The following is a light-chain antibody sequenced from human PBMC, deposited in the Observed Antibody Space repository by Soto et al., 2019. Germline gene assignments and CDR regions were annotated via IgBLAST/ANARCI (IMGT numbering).Light chain of an antibody. J-gene: IGKJ1*01. CDR3: LLDFRYFWA. CDR1: QAIRTA. Sequence: AIQLTQSPSSLYASVGDRVTITCRASQAIRTALGWYQQKPGKVPKLLIYAASTLQSGVPSRFSGSGSGTDFTLTISSLQPEDFATYYCLLDFRYFWAFGQGTKVDIK. V-gene: IGKV1-6*01. CDR2: AAS.